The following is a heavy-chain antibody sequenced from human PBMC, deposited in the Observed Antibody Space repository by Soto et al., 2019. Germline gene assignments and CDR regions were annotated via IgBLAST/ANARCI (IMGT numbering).Heavy chain of an antibody. Sequence: VQLVESGGGVVQPGRSLRLSCAASGFTFSDYAMHWVRQAPGKGLEWVAVVSHDGRNTHYEDSVKGRFTISRDSSKNTVSLEMASLRAEDTAVYYCAKGGRQWLVTSDFNYWGQGALVTVSS. CDR3: AKGGRQWLVTSDFNY. CDR1: GFTFSDYA. D-gene: IGHD6-19*01. J-gene: IGHJ4*02. CDR2: VSHDGRNT. V-gene: IGHV3-30*18.